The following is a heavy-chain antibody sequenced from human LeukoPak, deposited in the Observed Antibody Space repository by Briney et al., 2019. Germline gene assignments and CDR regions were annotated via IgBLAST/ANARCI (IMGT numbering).Heavy chain of an antibody. Sequence: GGSLRLSCAASGFTFSSYSMNWVRQAPGKGLEWVSSISSSSSYIYYADSVKGRFTISRDNAKNSLYLQMNSLRAEDTAVYYCAKQVAPALPPDYWGQGTLVTVSS. CDR2: ISSSSSYI. D-gene: IGHD2-2*01. J-gene: IGHJ4*02. CDR3: AKQVAPALPPDY. CDR1: GFTFSSYS. V-gene: IGHV3-21*01.